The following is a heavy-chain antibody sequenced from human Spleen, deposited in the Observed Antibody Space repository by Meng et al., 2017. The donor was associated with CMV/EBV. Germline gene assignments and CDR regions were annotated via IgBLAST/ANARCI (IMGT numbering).Heavy chain of an antibody. CDR3: ARDPASKYDFWSGYVMDV. V-gene: IGHV1-18*04. J-gene: IGHJ6*02. D-gene: IGHD3-3*01. CDR2: ISAYNGNT. Sequence: ASVKVSCKASGYTFAGYYIHWVRQAPGQGREWMGWISAYNGNTNYAQKLQGRVTMTTDTSTTTAYMELRSLRSDDTAVYHCARDPASKYDFWSGYVMDVWGQGTTVTVSS. CDR1: GYTFAGYY.